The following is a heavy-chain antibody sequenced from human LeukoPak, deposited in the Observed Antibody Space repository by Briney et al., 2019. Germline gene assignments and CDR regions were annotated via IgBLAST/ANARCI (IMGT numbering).Heavy chain of an antibody. Sequence: ASVKVSCKASGYTLTAYYMHWVRQAPGQGLEWMGWINPNSGGTNYAQKFQGRVTMTRDTSISTAYMELSRLRSDDTAVYYCARDLHSSGWYNWFDPWGQGTLVTVSS. V-gene: IGHV1-2*02. CDR1: GYTLTAYY. D-gene: IGHD6-19*01. CDR3: ARDLHSSGWYNWFDP. CDR2: INPNSGGT. J-gene: IGHJ5*02.